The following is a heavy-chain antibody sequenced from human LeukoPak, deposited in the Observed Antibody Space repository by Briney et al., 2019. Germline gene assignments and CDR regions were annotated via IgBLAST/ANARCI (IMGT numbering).Heavy chain of an antibody. Sequence: SETLSLTCTVSGGSISSYDWNWIRQPPGKGLEWIGYISYSGSTNYNPSLKSRVTISVDTSKNQVSLELSPVTAADTAVYYCARVDGYSYSYWGQGTLVTVSS. V-gene: IGHV4-59*01. CDR2: ISYSGST. CDR1: GGSISSYD. D-gene: IGHD5-24*01. J-gene: IGHJ4*02. CDR3: ARVDGYSYSY.